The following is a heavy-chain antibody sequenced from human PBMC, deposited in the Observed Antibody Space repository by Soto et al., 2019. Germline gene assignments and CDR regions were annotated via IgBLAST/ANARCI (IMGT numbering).Heavy chain of an antibody. CDR2: ISGSGGST. J-gene: IGHJ5*02. V-gene: IGHV3-23*01. D-gene: IGHD2-15*01. Sequence: GGSLRLSCAASGFTFSSYAMSWVRQAPGKGLEWVSAISGSGGSTYYADSVKGRFAISRDNSKNTLYLQMNSLRAEDTAVYYCAKVTDIVVVVAAGWFDPWGQGTLVTVSS. CDR3: AKVTDIVVVVAAGWFDP. CDR1: GFTFSSYA.